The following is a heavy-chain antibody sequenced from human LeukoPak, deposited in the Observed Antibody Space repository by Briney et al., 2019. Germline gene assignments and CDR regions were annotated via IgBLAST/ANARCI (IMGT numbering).Heavy chain of an antibody. Sequence: PGGSLRLSCAASGFTFSSYWMHWVRQAPGKGLVWVSRINSDGSSTRYADSVKGRFTISSDNAKNSLYLQMNSLRAEDTAVYYCAELGITMIGGVWGKGTTVTISS. CDR2: INSDGSST. D-gene: IGHD3-10*02. CDR1: GFTFSSYW. CDR3: AELGITMIGGV. J-gene: IGHJ6*04. V-gene: IGHV3-74*01.